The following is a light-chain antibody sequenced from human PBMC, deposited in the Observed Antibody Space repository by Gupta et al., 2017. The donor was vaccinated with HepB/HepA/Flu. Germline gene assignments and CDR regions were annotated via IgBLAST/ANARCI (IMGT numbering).Light chain of an antibody. CDR2: QWS. V-gene: IGKV2-30*01. J-gene: IGKJ5*01. Sequence: VVTQSPLSLPVTLGQPASISCKSSQSLAYSDGNTYLNWLQQRPGQSPRSIIYQWSNRASVGSGRFSGRGAGADFTLRSRRGEDEDVGAYDSRESIYWAFGQGTRLDIK. CDR3: RESIYWA. CDR1: QSLAYSDGNTY.